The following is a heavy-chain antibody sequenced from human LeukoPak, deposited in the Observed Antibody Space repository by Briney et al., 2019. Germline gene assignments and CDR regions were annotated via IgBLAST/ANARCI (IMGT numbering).Heavy chain of an antibody. Sequence: PSETLSLTCTVSGGSISSGGYYWSWIRQPPGKGLEWIGYIYHSGSTYYNPSLKSRVTISVDRSKNQFSLKLSSVTAADTAVYYCARDRSRQQPRSTLGYWGQGTLVTVSS. J-gene: IGHJ4*02. CDR1: GGSISSGGYY. V-gene: IGHV4-30-2*01. D-gene: IGHD6-13*01. CDR2: IYHSGST. CDR3: ARDRSRQQPRSTLGY.